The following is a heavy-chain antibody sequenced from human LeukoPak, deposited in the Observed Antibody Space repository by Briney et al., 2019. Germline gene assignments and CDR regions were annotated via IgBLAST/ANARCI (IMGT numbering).Heavy chain of an antibody. Sequence: ASVKVSCKASGYTFTSYGISWVRQAPGQGLEWMGWISAYNGKTNYAQKFQGRVTMTTDTSTSTAYMELRSLSSDDTAVYYCAREGYYGSGSYPYYYGMDVWGRGTTVTVSS. V-gene: IGHV1-18*01. CDR2: ISAYNGKT. J-gene: IGHJ6*02. D-gene: IGHD3-10*01. CDR1: GYTFTSYG. CDR3: AREGYYGSGSYPYYYGMDV.